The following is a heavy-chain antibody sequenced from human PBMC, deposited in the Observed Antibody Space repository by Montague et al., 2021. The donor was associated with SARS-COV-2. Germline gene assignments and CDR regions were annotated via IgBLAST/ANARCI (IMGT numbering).Heavy chain of an antibody. V-gene: IGHV4-61*01. Sequence: SETLSLTCTVSGDSVNSGSYYWSWIRQPPGKGLEWIGYIYYRGSTNYNPSLKSRVTISIDTSKNQFSLKLSSVTAADTAVYYCAGDYRRDTGSPRSAMDVWGQGTTVIVSS. CDR3: AGDYRRDTGSPRSAMDV. CDR1: GDSVNSGSYY. CDR2: IYYRGST. D-gene: IGHD1-26*01. J-gene: IGHJ6*02.